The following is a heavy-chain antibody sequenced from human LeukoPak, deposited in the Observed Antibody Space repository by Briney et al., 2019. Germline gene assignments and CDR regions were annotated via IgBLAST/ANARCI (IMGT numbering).Heavy chain of an antibody. V-gene: IGHV3-33*01. J-gene: IGHJ4*02. CDR2: IWYDGSNK. CDR3: ARDGIIAAAGNYFDY. Sequence: GGSLRLSCAASGFTFSSYGMHWVRQAPGKGLESVAVIWYDGSNKYYADSAKGRFTISRDNSKNTLYLQMNSLRAEDTAVYYCARDGIIAAAGNYFDYWGQGTLVTVSS. CDR1: GFTFSSYG. D-gene: IGHD6-13*01.